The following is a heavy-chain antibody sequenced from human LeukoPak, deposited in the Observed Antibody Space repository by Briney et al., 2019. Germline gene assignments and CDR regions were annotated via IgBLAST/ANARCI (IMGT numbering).Heavy chain of an antibody. Sequence: GGSLRLSCAASGFTFSNAWMNWVRQAPGKGLEWVGRIKSKTDGETTDYAAPVKGRFTISRDDSKNTLYLQMNSLKTEDTAVYYCTTDLADLDYWGQGTLVTVSS. CDR2: IKSKTDGETT. CDR1: GFTFSNAW. V-gene: IGHV3-15*07. J-gene: IGHJ4*02. CDR3: TTDLADLDY.